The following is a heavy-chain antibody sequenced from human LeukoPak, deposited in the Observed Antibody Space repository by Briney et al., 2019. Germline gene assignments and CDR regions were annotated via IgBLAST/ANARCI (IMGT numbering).Heavy chain of an antibody. V-gene: IGHV3-7*03. CDR2: IKQDGSEK. D-gene: IGHD4-17*01. CDR3: AKDFGNFYGEDY. J-gene: IGHJ4*02. Sequence: GGSLRLSCAASGFTFSNYWMSWVRQAPGKGLEWVANIKQDGSEKYYVDSVKGRFTISRDNAKNSLYLQMNSLRAEDTAVYYCAKDFGNFYGEDYWGQGTLVTVSS. CDR1: GFTFSNYW.